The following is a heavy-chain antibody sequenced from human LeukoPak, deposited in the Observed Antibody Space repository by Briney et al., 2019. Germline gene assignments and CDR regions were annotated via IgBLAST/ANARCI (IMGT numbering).Heavy chain of an antibody. V-gene: IGHV3-30*04. CDR2: ISHDGSNK. CDR3: AKDRLGSYYGFYY. D-gene: IGHD1-26*01. Sequence: QSGGSLRLSCAASGFTFSGSAMHWVRQAPGKGLEWVAVISHDGSNKYYADSVKGRFTISRDNSKNTLYLQMNSLRAEDTAVYYCAKDRLGSYYGFYYWGQGTLVTVSS. J-gene: IGHJ4*02. CDR1: GFTFSGSA.